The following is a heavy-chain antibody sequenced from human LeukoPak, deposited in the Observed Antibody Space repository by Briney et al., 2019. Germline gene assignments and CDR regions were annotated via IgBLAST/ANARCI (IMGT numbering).Heavy chain of an antibody. D-gene: IGHD1-1*01. J-gene: IGHJ4*02. CDR1: GFTFEDYD. V-gene: IGHV3-23*01. CDR2: ISGSGGST. Sequence: GGSLRLSCAVSGFTFEDYDMHWVRQAPGKGLEWVSAISGSGGSTYYADSVKGRFTISRDNSKNTLYLQMNSLRAEDTAVYYCAKDGVVALEPSAPGFDYWGQGTLVTVSS. CDR3: AKDGVVALEPSAPGFDY.